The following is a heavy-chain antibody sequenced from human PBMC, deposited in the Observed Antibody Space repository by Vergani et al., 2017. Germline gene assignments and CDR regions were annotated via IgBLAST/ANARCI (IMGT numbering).Heavy chain of an antibody. CDR2: ISSSSSYI. D-gene: IGHD6-13*01. Sequence: EVQLVESGGGLVKPGGSLRLSCAASGFTFSSYSMNWVRQAPGKGLEWVSSISSSSSYIYYADSVKGRFTISRDNAKNSLYLQMNSLRAEDTAVYYCARDRKIAAAGTGWSDPWGQGTLVTVSS. V-gene: IGHV3-21*01. CDR3: ARDRKIAAAGTGWSDP. J-gene: IGHJ5*02. CDR1: GFTFSSYS.